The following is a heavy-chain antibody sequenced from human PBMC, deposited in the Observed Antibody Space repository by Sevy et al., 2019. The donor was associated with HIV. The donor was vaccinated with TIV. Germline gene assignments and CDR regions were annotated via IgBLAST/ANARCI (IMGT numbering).Heavy chain of an antibody. J-gene: IGHJ4*02. V-gene: IGHV3-15*01. CDR1: GFTFSKAW. CDR3: AAGVGASDFDY. Sequence: GGSLRLSCVASGFTFSKAWMSWVRQAPGKGLEWVGRIKSKTDGATRHLAAPVKGRIIISRDDSKNTLYLQISNLKIEDTGVYFCAAGVGASDFDYWGQGTLVTVSS. D-gene: IGHD1-26*01. CDR2: IKSKTDGATR.